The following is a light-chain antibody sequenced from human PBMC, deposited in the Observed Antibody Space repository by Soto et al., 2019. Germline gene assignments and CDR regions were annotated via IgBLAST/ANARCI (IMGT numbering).Light chain of an antibody. CDR1: QSITNY. J-gene: IGKJ1*01. V-gene: IGKV1-27*01. CDR2: AAS. CDR3: QNYNSAPWT. Sequence: DIQMTQSPSALSASVGDRVTITCRASQSITNYLNWYQHKPGQAPNLLIYAASTLQSGVPSRFSGSGSGTDFTLTITGLQPEDVATYYCQNYNSAPWTFGQGTKVDIK.